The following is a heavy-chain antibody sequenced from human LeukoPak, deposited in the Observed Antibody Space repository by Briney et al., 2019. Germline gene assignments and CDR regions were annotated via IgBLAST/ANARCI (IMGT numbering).Heavy chain of an antibody. J-gene: IGHJ5*02. D-gene: IGHD4-11*01. Sequence: GRSLRLSCAASGFTFDDYAMHWVRQAPGKGLEWVSGISWNRGSIGYADSVKGRFTISRDNVKNSLYLQMNSLRAEDMALYYCAKGGTPYSNYVWFDPWGQGTLVTVSS. CDR3: AKGGTPYSNYVWFDP. CDR1: GFTFDDYA. CDR2: ISWNRGSI. V-gene: IGHV3-9*03.